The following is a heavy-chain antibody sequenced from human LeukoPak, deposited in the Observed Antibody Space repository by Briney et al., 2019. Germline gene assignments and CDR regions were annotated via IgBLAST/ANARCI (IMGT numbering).Heavy chain of an antibody. V-gene: IGHV3-21*01. Sequence: GGSLRLSCAASGFTFSSYSMNWVRQAPGKGLEWVSSISSSSSYIYYADSVKGRFTISRDNAKNSLYLQMNSLRAEDTAVYYCARGRAARPDYYYYMDVWGQGTVVTVSS. CDR2: ISSSSSYI. CDR3: ARGRAARPDYYYYMDV. D-gene: IGHD6-6*01. CDR1: GFTFSSYS. J-gene: IGHJ6*03.